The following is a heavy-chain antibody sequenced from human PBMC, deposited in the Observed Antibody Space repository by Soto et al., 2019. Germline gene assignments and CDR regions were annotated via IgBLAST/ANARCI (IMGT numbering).Heavy chain of an antibody. CDR2: IYSGGST. CDR3: AGGGYSGAGIYYLTDH. J-gene: IGHJ4*02. D-gene: IGHD3-10*01. Sequence: PGGSLRLSCAASGFTVSSNYMSWVRQAPGKGLEWVSVIYSGGSTYYADSVKGRFTISRDNANNTLYLQMNSLRAEDTVVYYCAGGGYSGAGIYYLTDHWGQGTLVTVSS. V-gene: IGHV3-66*01. CDR1: GFTVSSNY.